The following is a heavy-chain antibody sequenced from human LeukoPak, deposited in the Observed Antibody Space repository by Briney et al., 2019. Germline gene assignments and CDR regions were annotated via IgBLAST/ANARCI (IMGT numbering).Heavy chain of an antibody. V-gene: IGHV1-2*02. CDR1: GYNFTDYY. CDR3: ARVRGLTLGDFDY. D-gene: IGHD3-10*01. Sequence: ASVKVSCKASGYNFTDYYVHWVRQAPGQGLEWMGWINPDSRGTNFAQKFQGRVTMTRDTSISTAYMELSSLISDDTAVYYCARVRGLTLGDFDYWGQGTLVTVAS. CDR2: INPDSRGT. J-gene: IGHJ4*02.